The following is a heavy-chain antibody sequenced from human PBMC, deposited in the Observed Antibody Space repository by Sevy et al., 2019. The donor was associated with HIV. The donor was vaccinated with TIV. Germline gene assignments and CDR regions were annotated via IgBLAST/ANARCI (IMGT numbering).Heavy chain of an antibody. Sequence: GGSLRLSCEASGFTFSNYGMHWVRQAPGKGLEWVAIISHDGSNKYYADSVKGRFTISRDNPKHSLYLQMNSLRPEDKGVYYCAKDISGASSSWSFDYWVQGTLVTVSS. J-gene: IGHJ4*02. CDR3: AKDISGASSSWSFDY. V-gene: IGHV3-30*18. CDR1: GFTFSNYG. D-gene: IGHD6-19*01. CDR2: ISHDGSNK.